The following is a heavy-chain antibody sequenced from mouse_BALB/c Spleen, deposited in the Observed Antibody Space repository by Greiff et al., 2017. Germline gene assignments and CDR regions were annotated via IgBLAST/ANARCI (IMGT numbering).Heavy chain of an antibody. CDR1: GFSLTSYD. J-gene: IGHJ2*01. CDR2: IWTGGGT. Sequence: VQVVESGPGLVAPSQSLSITCTVSGFSLTSYDISWIRQPPGKGLEWLGVIWTGGGTNYNSAFMSRLSISKDNYKSQVFLKMNSLQTDDTAIYYCVRGNFDYWGQGTTLTVSS. CDR3: VRGNFDY. V-gene: IGHV2-9-2*01.